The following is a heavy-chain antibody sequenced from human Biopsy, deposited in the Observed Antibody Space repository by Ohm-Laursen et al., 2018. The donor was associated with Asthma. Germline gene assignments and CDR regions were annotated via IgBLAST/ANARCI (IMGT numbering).Heavy chain of an antibody. Sequence: SLRLSCAASGFTFSGSCMIWVRQAPGKRLQWLAFIKPDGSQTYYADSVEGRFSISRDNSKNSLYLQMSSLRGEDTAIYYCATLSWYASRYWGQGTLVTVSS. CDR2: IKPDGSQT. CDR1: GFTFSGSC. D-gene: IGHD2-2*01. J-gene: IGHJ4*02. CDR3: ATLSWYASRY. V-gene: IGHV3-7*01.